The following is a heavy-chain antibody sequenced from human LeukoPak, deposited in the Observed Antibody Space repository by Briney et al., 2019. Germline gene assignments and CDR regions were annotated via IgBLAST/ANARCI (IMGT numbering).Heavy chain of an antibody. V-gene: IGHV3-9*01. D-gene: IGHD3-3*01. CDR2: ISWNSGSI. CDR3: ARENYDFWSGYFGY. J-gene: IGHJ4*02. CDR1: GFTFDDYA. Sequence: GGSLRLSCAASGFTFDDYAMHWVRQAPGKGLEWVSGISWNSGSIGYADSVKGRFTISRDNAKNSLYLQMNSLRAEDTAVYYCARENYDFWSGYFGYWGQGTLVTVSS.